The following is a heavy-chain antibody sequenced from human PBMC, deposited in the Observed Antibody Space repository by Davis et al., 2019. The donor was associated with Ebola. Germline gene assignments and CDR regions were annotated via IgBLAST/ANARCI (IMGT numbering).Heavy chain of an antibody. D-gene: IGHD2-2*01. CDR1: GGSFSGYY. Sequence: MPSETLSLTCAVYGGSFSGYYWSWIRQPPGKGLEWIGEINHSGSTNYNPSLKSRATISVDTSKNQFSLKLSSVTAEDTAVYYCARGGYCSSTSCLNYYYYYGMDVWGQGTTVTVSS. CDR3: ARGGYCSSTSCLNYYYYYGMDV. CDR2: INHSGST. V-gene: IGHV4-34*01. J-gene: IGHJ6*02.